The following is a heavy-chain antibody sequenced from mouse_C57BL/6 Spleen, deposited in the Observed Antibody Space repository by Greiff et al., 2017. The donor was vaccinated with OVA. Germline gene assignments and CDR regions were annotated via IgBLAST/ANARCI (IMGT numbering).Heavy chain of an antibody. V-gene: IGHV1-53*01. CDR2: INPSNGGT. CDR3: ARSGYDYDGYFDV. Sequence: QVQLQQPGTELVKPGASVKLSCKASGYTFTSYWMHWVKQRPGQGLEWIGNINPSNGGTNYNEKFKSKATLTVDKSSSTAYMQLSSLTSEDSEVYYCARSGYDYDGYFDVWGTGTTVTVSS. D-gene: IGHD2-4*01. J-gene: IGHJ1*03. CDR1: GYTFTSYW.